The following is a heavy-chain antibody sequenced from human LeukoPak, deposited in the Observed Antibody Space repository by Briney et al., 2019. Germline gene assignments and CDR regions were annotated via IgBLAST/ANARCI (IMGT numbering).Heavy chain of an antibody. V-gene: IGHV3-23*01. CDR2: ISGSGGST. CDR3: AKVMTFSGYSYGLFDY. CDR1: GFTFSSNA. Sequence: GGSLRLSCAASGFTFSSNAMSWVRQAPGKGLEWVSAISGSGGSTYYADSVKGRFTISRDNSKNTLYLQMNSLRAEDTAVYYCAKVMTFSGYSYGLFDYWGQGTLVTVSS. D-gene: IGHD5-18*01. J-gene: IGHJ4*02.